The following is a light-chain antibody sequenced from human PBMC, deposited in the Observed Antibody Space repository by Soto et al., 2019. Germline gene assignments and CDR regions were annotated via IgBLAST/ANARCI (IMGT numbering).Light chain of an antibody. V-gene: IGLV2-14*03. J-gene: IGLJ1*01. CDR3: NSYAFNIGYV. CDR1: SSDVGAYNY. Sequence: QSALTQPASVSGSPGQSITISCTGTSSDVGAYNYVSWYQQHPGKAHKLMIYGVSNRHSGISNRFSGSKSGNTASLTISGLQTEDEADYYCNSYAFNIGYVFVTGSKLTVL. CDR2: GVS.